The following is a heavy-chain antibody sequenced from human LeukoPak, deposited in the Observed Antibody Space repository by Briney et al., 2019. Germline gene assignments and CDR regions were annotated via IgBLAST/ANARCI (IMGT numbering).Heavy chain of an antibody. Sequence: SVKVSCKASGGTFSSYAISWVRQAPGQGLEWMGRIIPLLGIANYAQKFQGRVTTTADKSTSTAYMELSSLRSEDTAVYYCASGYCSSTSCYTSAEFDPWGQGTLVTVSS. V-gene: IGHV1-69*04. CDR3: ASGYCSSTSCYTSAEFDP. D-gene: IGHD2-2*02. CDR1: GGTFSSYA. J-gene: IGHJ5*02. CDR2: IIPLLGIA.